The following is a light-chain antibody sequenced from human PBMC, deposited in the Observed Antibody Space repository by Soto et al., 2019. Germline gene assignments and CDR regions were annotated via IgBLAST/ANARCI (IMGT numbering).Light chain of an antibody. Sequence: DIVLTQSPGTLSLSPWEIATLSCRAMQSLTGGYLAWYQQKPGQAPRLVIFGASSRATGVPDRFSGSGSGTDFTLTISRLEPEDFALYYCQQYGNSPLTFGGGTKV. CDR2: GAS. CDR3: QQYGNSPLT. CDR1: QSLTGGY. J-gene: IGKJ4*01. V-gene: IGKV3-20*01.